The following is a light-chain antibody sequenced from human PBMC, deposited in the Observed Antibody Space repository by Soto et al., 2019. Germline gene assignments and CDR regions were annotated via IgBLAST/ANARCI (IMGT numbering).Light chain of an antibody. V-gene: IGKV3-11*01. CDR2: DAS. CDR1: QSVSSY. J-gene: IGKJ4*01. Sequence: EIVLTQSPATLSLSPGERATLSCRASQSVSSYLAWYQQKPGQAPRLLIYDASNRATGIPARFSGSGSGTDFILIISGLEPEDSAVYYCQQRSNGLTFGGGTKVDIK. CDR3: QQRSNGLT.